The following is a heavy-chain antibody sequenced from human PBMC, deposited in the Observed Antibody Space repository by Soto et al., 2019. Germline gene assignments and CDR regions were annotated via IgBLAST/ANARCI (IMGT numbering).Heavy chain of an antibody. V-gene: IGHV1-18*01. CDR2: ISNYNGNT. D-gene: IGHD6-13*01. CDR3: ARDLQQFWHGNYFDH. Sequence: ASVKVSCKASGYSFNNNGISWVRQAPGQGLEWMGWISNYNGNTNYAQKFQGRVTLTTDTSTSTAYMELRSLTSDDTAVYYCARDLQQFWHGNYFDHWGQGTLVTVSS. CDR1: GYSFNNNG. J-gene: IGHJ4*02.